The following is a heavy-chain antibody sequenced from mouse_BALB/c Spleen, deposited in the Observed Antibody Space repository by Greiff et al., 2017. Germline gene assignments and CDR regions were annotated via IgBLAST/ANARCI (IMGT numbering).Heavy chain of an antibody. CDR1: GFNIKDTY. D-gene: IGHD1-1*01. CDR3: ARWYYGSSPWQAMDY. Sequence: VTLNESGAELVKPGASVKLSCTASGFNIKDTYMHWVKQRPEQGLEWIGRIDPANGNTKYDPKFQGKATITADTSSNTAYLQLSSLTSEDTAVYYCARWYYGSSPWQAMDYWGQGTSVTVSS. CDR2: IDPANGNT. V-gene: IGHV14-3*02. J-gene: IGHJ4*01.